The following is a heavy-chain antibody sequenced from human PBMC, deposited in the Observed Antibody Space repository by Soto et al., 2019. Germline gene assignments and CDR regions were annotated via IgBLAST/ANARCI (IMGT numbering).Heavy chain of an antibody. V-gene: IGHV1-3*01. CDR1: GYTFASYA. D-gene: IGHD2-8*01. CDR2: INAGNGNT. J-gene: IGHJ4*02. CDR3: ARVGPNSCTNGVCYIYFDY. Sequence: ASAKVSCKASGYTFASYAMYWVRQAPGQRLEWMGWINAGNGNTKYSQKFQGRVTITRDTSASTAYMELSSLRSEDTAVYYCARVGPNSCTNGVCYIYFDYWGQGTLVTVSS.